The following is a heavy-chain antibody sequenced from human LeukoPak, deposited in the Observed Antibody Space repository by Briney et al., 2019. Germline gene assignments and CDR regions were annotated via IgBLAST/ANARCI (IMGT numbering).Heavy chain of an antibody. Sequence: ASVKVSCKASGFTFTSSAVQWVRQARGQRLEWIGWIVVGSGNTNYAQKFQGRVTITRDMSISTSYMELSSLRSEDTAVYYCGLAYYYDSSGYYLGYWGQGTLVTVSS. J-gene: IGHJ4*02. V-gene: IGHV1-58*01. CDR3: GLAYYYDSSGYYLGY. CDR2: IVVGSGNT. D-gene: IGHD3-22*01. CDR1: GFTFTSSA.